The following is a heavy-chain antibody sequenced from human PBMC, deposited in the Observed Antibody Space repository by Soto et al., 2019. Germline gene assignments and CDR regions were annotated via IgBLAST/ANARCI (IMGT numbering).Heavy chain of an antibody. CDR1: GGSISSSNW. D-gene: IGHD3-10*01. CDR3: ARCYGSGSSYYYYGMDV. Sequence: SETLSLTCAVSGGSISSSNWWSWVRQPPGKGLEWIGEIYHSGSTNYNPCLKSRVTISVDKSKNQFSLKLSSVTAADTAVYYCARCYGSGSSYYYYGMDVWGQGTTVTVSS. V-gene: IGHV4-4*02. J-gene: IGHJ6*02. CDR2: IYHSGST.